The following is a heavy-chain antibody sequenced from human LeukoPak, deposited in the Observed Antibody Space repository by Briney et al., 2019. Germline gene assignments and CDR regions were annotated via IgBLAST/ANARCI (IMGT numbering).Heavy chain of an antibody. CDR1: GYTFTSYY. CDR2: INPSGGST. D-gene: IGHD3-22*01. V-gene: IGHV1-46*01. CDR3: ARASPDSIPGHWFDP. J-gene: IGHJ5*02. Sequence: GASVKVSCKASGYTFTSYYMHWVRQAPGQGLEWMGIINPSGGSTSYAQKFQCRVTMTRDMSTSTVYMELSSLRSEDTAVYYCARASPDSIPGHWFDPWGQGTLVTVSS.